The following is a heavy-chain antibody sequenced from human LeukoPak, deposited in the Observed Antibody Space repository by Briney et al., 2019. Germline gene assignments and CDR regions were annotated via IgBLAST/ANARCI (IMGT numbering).Heavy chain of an antibody. CDR1: GGSISSDSYY. D-gene: IGHD3-10*01. J-gene: IGHJ5*02. CDR3: AREGGYYYGSGSLGSEDNWFDP. Sequence: SETLSLTCTVSGGSISSDSYYWSWIRQPAGKGLEWIGRIYTSGSTNYNPSLKSRITISVDTSKNQFSLKLSSVTAADTAVYYCAREGGYYYGSGSLGSEDNWFDPWGQGTLVTVSS. V-gene: IGHV4-61*02. CDR2: IYTSGST.